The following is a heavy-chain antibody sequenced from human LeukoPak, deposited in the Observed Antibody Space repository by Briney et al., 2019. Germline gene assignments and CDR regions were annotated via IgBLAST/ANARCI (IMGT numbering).Heavy chain of an antibody. Sequence: SETLSLTCTVSGASISSSNWWTWVRQPPGEALEWISEIYHAGSTKYNPSLKSRLTISVDKSNNSFSLSLTSVTAADTAFYYCARAAAVTGQFEFWGQGTLVTVSS. CDR2: IYHAGST. J-gene: IGHJ4*02. CDR3: ARAAAVTGQFEF. D-gene: IGHD6-19*01. CDR1: GASISSSNW. V-gene: IGHV4-4*02.